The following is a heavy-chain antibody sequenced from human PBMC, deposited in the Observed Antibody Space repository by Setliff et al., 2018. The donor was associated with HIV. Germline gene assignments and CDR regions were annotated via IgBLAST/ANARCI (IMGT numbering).Heavy chain of an antibody. D-gene: IGHD3-10*01. CDR2: IYYTGST. J-gene: IGHJ4*02. CDR3: ARDNVLWLGILNYFDQ. CDR1: GGSISSSSYY. Sequence: SETLSLTCNVSGGSISSSSYYWGWIRQPPGKGLEWIGSIYYTGSTNYNPSLKSRVTISVDTSKNQFSLKLSSVTAADTAVYYCARDNVLWLGILNYFDQWGQGTLVTVSS. V-gene: IGHV4-39*07.